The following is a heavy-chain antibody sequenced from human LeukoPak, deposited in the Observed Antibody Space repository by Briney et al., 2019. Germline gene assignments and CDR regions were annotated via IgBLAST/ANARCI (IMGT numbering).Heavy chain of an antibody. CDR2: ISSSGGTT. V-gene: IGHV3-23*01. D-gene: IGHD6-19*01. CDR1: GFTFSTYA. J-gene: IGHJ5*02. Sequence: PGGSLRLSCAASGFTFSTYAVNWVRQAPGKGLEWVSAISSSGGTTYYADSVKGRFSISRDNSKNTLYLRMNSLRAEDTAISYCAKDLSRAVAADWFDPWDQGSLVTVSS. CDR3: AKDLSRAVAADWFDP.